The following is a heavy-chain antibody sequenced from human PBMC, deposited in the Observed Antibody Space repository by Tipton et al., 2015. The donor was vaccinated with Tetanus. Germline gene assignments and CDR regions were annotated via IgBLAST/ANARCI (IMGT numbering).Heavy chain of an antibody. CDR2: IYISGKT. D-gene: IGHD1-26*01. J-gene: IGHJ5*02. V-gene: IGHV4-4*07. CDR1: GGSISDYY. Sequence: TLSLTCTVSGGSISDYYWSWIRQPAGKGLEWIGRIYISGKTYYNPSLKSRITMSVDASKNQFSLKLSSVTAADTAVYYCARGGGTVGSIPLYSWLDPWGHGTLVTVSS. CDR3: ARGGGTVGSIPLYSWLDP.